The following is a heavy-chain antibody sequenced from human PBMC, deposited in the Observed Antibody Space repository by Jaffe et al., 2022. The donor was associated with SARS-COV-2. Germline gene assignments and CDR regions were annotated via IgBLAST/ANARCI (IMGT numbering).Heavy chain of an antibody. Sequence: QVQLQQWGAGLLKPSETLSLTCAVYGGSFSGYYWSWIRQPPGKGLEWIGEINHSGSTNYNPSLKSRVTISVDTSKNQFSLKLSSVTAADTAVYYCARGVISSGWNRYYYYGMDVWGQGTTVTVSS. V-gene: IGHV4-34*01. D-gene: IGHD6-19*01. CDR1: GGSFSGYY. J-gene: IGHJ6*02. CDR3: ARGVISSGWNRYYYYGMDV. CDR2: INHSGST.